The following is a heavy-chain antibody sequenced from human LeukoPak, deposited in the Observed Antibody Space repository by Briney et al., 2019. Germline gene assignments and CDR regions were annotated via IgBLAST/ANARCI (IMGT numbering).Heavy chain of an antibody. V-gene: IGHV4-59*08. CDR1: GGSISRSY. J-gene: IGHJ2*01. D-gene: IGHD3-10*01. CDR3: ARRGDAGYWYFDL. Sequence: PSETLSLTCTVSGGSISRSYWSWIRQPPGKGLEWIGNTYYSGSTNYNPSLKSRVTIAVDTSENQFSLNLSSVTAADTAVYYCARRGDAGYWYFDLWGRGTLVTVSS. CDR2: TYYSGST.